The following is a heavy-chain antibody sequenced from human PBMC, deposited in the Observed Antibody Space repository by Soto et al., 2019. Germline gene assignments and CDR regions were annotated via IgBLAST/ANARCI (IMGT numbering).Heavy chain of an antibody. J-gene: IGHJ6*02. V-gene: IGHV4-59*01. CDR1: GGSISSYY. Sequence: KPSETLSLTCTVSGGSISSYYWSWIRQPPGKGLEWIGYIYYSGSTNYNPSLKSRVTISVDTSKNQFSLKLSSVTAADTAVYYCARGETTFGMDVWGQGTTVTVSS. D-gene: IGHD4-17*01. CDR3: ARGETTFGMDV. CDR2: IYYSGST.